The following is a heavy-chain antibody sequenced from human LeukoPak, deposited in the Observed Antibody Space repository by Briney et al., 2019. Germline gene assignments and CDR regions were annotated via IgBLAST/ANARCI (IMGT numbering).Heavy chain of an antibody. Sequence: SETLSLTCTVSGGSISSYYWSWIRQPPGKGLEWIGYIYYSGSTNYNPSLKSRVTISVDTSKNKFSLKLSSVTAADTAVYYCARHRGYSGYVDYWGQGTLVTVSS. V-gene: IGHV4-59*08. CDR3: ARHRGYSGYVDY. J-gene: IGHJ4*02. CDR2: IYYSGST. CDR1: GGSISSYY. D-gene: IGHD5-12*01.